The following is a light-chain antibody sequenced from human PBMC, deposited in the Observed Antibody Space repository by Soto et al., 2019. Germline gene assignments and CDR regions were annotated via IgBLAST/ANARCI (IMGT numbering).Light chain of an antibody. Sequence: DIQMTQSPSSLSASVGDRITITCQASQDISNYLTWYQQRPGKAPKLLIYDVSNLKTGVPSRFSGGGSGTHFTLTITSLQPEDVATYHCQQYYNLPLTFCGGTKVDIK. CDR3: QQYYNLPLT. V-gene: IGKV1-33*01. CDR2: DVS. CDR1: QDISNY. J-gene: IGKJ4*01.